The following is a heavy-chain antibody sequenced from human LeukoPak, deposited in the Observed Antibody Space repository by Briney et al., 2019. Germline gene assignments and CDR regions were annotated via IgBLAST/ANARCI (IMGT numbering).Heavy chain of an antibody. J-gene: IGHJ5*02. CDR2: MNPSSGNT. CDR3: ARGRGWWYRLLWFDP. V-gene: IGHV1-8*01. D-gene: IGHD2-15*01. CDR1: GYTFTSYD. Sequence: ASVKVSCKASGYTFTSYDINWVRQATGQGLEWMGWMNPSSGNTGYAQKFQGRVTMTRNTSISTAYMELSSLRSEDTAVYYCARGRGWWYRLLWFDPWGQGTLVTVSS.